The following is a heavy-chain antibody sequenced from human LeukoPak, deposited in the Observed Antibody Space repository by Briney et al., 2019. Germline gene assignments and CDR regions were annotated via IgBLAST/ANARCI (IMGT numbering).Heavy chain of an antibody. CDR1: GFTLGDYA. V-gene: IGHV3-49*04. D-gene: IGHD1-14*01. CDR3: TRLEPYLDY. J-gene: IGHJ4*02. CDR2: IRSKVYGETT. Sequence: SGGSLRLSCTASGFTLGDYAMRRARQAPGQGLEWLGFIRSKVYGETTEYAASVKGRFTVSRDDSNSLAYLQMNSLQTEDTAVYYCTRLEPYLDYWGQGTLVTVSS.